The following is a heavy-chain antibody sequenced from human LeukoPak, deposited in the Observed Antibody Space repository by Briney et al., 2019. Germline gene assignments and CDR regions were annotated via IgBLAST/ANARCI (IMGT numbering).Heavy chain of an antibody. CDR2: ISSSGSYI. V-gene: IGHV3-21*01. CDR3: ARATTAKRGSEGY. J-gene: IGHJ4*02. CDR1: GFIFSNYN. D-gene: IGHD4-11*01. Sequence: GGSLRLSCAASGFIFSNYNMNWVRQAPGKGLEWVSFISSSGSYIYFADSVNGRFTISRDNAKNSMFLQMNSLRAEDTGLYYCARATTAKRGSEGYWGRGTLVTVSS.